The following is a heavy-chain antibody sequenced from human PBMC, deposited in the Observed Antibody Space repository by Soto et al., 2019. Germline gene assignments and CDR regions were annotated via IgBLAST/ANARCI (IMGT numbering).Heavy chain of an antibody. CDR2: IIPIFGTA. Sequence: QVQLVQSGAEVKKPGSSVKVSCKASGGTFSSYAISWVRQAPGQGLEWMGGIIPIFGTANYAQKFQGRVTITADESTSTAYMEMSSLRSDDTAVYYCARNMYLAAAGIWWDYCGQGTLVTVSS. V-gene: IGHV1-69*01. CDR1: GGTFSSYA. J-gene: IGHJ4*02. D-gene: IGHD6-13*01. CDR3: ARNMYLAAAGIWWDY.